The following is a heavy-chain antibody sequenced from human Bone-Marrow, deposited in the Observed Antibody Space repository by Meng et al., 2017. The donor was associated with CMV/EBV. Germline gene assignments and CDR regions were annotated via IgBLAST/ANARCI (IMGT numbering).Heavy chain of an antibody. V-gene: IGHV4-59*01. Sequence: SETLSLTCTVSGGSISSYYWSWIRQPPGKGLEWIGYIYYSGSTNYNPSLKSRVTISVDTSKNQFSLKLSSVTAADTAVNYCARDRWVEMATTAHYYGMDVWGQGTTVTVSS. CDR1: GGSISSYY. CDR2: IYYSGST. CDR3: ARDRWVEMATTAHYYGMDV. D-gene: IGHD5-24*01. J-gene: IGHJ6*02.